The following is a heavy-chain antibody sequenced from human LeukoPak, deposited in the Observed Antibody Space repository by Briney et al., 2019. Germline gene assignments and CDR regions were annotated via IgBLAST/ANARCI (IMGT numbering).Heavy chain of an antibody. CDR1: GFTFSSYW. Sequence: GGSLRLSCAASGFTFSSYWMNWVRQAPGKGLEWVSYISSSGSTIYYADSVKGRFTISRDNAKNSLYLQMNSLRAEDTAVYYCARDPEDWWDYFDYWGQGTLVTVSS. CDR2: ISSSGSTI. J-gene: IGHJ4*02. V-gene: IGHV3-48*04. D-gene: IGHD2-8*02. CDR3: ARDPEDWWDYFDY.